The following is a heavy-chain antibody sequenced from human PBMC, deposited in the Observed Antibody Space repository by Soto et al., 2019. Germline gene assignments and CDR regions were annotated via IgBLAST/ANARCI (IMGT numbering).Heavy chain of an antibody. J-gene: IGHJ4*02. CDR2: INHSGST. Sequence: SSETLSLTCAVYGGSFSNYYGSWIRQPPGKGLEWIGEINHSGSTNCNPSLKSRVTISIDTSKNQFSLTLSSVTAAGTAVYYCARGGGKSGYYFDYWGQGTLVTVSS. D-gene: IGHD6-25*01. CDR3: ARGGGKSGYYFDY. CDR1: GGSFSNYY. V-gene: IGHV4-34*01.